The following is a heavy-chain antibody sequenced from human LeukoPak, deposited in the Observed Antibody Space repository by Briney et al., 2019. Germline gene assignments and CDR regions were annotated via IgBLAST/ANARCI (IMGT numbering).Heavy chain of an antibody. V-gene: IGHV4-34*01. J-gene: IGHJ4*02. Sequence: SETLSLTCAVYGGSFRGYYWSWIRQPPGKGLEWIGEINHSGSTNYNPSLKSRVTISVDTSKNQFSLKLSSVTAADTAVYYCARVLDHYYGSGSYYGPFDYWGQGTLVTVSS. CDR2: INHSGST. CDR3: ARVLDHYYGSGSYYGPFDY. CDR1: GGSFRGYY. D-gene: IGHD3-10*01.